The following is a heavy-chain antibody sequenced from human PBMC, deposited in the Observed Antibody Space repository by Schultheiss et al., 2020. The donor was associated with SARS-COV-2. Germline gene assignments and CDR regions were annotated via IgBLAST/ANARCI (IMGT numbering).Heavy chain of an antibody. CDR3: ARGREYSSSSGWFDP. J-gene: IGHJ5*02. Sequence: GGSLRLSCAASGFTFSSYGMHWVRQAPGKGLEWVSAISGSGGSTNYADFVKGRFTISRDNSKNSLYLQMNSLRTEDTALYYCARGREYSSSSGWFDPWGQGTLVTVSS. D-gene: IGHD6-6*01. V-gene: IGHV3-23*01. CDR1: GFTFSSYG. CDR2: ISGSGGST.